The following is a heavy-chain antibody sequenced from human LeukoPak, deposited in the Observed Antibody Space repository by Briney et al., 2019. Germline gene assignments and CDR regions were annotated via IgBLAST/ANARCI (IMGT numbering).Heavy chain of an antibody. D-gene: IGHD3-22*01. V-gene: IGHV4-59*01. J-gene: IGHJ6*04. CDR2: IYYSGST. Sequence: PSETLSLTCTVSGGSISSYYWSWIRQPPGKGLEWIGYIYYSGSTNYNPSLKSRVTISVDTSKNQFSLKLSSVTAADTAVYYCARLYYYDEDVWGKGTTVTISS. CDR3: ARLYYYDEDV. CDR1: GGSISSYY.